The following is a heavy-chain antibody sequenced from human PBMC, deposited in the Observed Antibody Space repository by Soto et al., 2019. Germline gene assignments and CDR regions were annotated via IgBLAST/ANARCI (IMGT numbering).Heavy chain of an antibody. D-gene: IGHD3-22*01. Sequence: VASVKVSCKVSGYTLTELSMHWVRQAPGEGLEWMGGFDPEDGETIYAQKFQGRVTMTEDTSTDTAYMELSSLRSEDTAVYYCATLFSPSDYYDSSGLWGQGTMVTVSS. V-gene: IGHV1-24*01. CDR1: GYTLTELS. CDR2: FDPEDGET. J-gene: IGHJ3*01. CDR3: ATLFSPSDYYDSSGL.